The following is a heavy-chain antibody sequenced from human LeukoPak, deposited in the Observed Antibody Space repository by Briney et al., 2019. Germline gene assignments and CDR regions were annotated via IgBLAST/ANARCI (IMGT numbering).Heavy chain of an antibody. CDR3: ARNMVRGVNFDAFDI. CDR1: GGTFSSYG. Sequence: SVKVSCKASGGTFSSYGISWVRQAPGQGLEWMGGIIPIFGTANYAQKFQGRVTMTRDMSTSTVYMELSSLRSEDTAVYYCARNMVRGVNFDAFDIWGQGTMVTVSS. D-gene: IGHD3-10*01. V-gene: IGHV1-69*05. CDR2: IIPIFGTA. J-gene: IGHJ3*02.